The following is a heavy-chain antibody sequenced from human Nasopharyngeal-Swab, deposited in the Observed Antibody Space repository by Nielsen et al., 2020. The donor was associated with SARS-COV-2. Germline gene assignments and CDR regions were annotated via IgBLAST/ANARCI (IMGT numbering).Heavy chain of an antibody. J-gene: IGHJ3*02. CDR2: IYHSGST. Sequence: SETLSLTCAVSGGSTSSGGYSWSWIRQPPGKGLEWIGYIYHSGSTYYNPSLKSRVTISVDRSKNQFSLKLSSVTAADTAVYYCARQTQLLAFDIWGQGTVVTVSS. D-gene: IGHD1-7*01. V-gene: IGHV4-30-2*01. CDR3: ARQTQLLAFDI. CDR1: GGSTSSGGYS.